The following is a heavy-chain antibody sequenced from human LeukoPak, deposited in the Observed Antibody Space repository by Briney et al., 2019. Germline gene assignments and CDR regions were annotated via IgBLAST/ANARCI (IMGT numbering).Heavy chain of an antibody. CDR2: FDPEDGET. J-gene: IGHJ4*02. D-gene: IGHD2-15*01. Sequence: VASVKVSCKVSGYTLTELSMHWVRQAPGKGLEWMGGFDPEDGETIYAQKFQGRVTMTEDTSTDTAYMELSSLRSEDTAVYYCATHIVVVVAANRDYFDYWGQGTLVTASS. CDR3: ATHIVVVVAANRDYFDY. CDR1: GYTLTELS. V-gene: IGHV1-24*01.